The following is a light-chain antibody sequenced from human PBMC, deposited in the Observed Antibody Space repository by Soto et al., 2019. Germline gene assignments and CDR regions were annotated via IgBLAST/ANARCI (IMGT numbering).Light chain of an antibody. J-gene: IGKJ5*01. CDR3: QQYNNWPLT. CDR1: QSVSNN. Sequence: EIVMTQSPATLSVSPGERATLSGRASQSVSNNLAWYQQIHGQPPRLLIYGASTRDTGIPARFSGSGSGTEFTLALSRLQSEDFEVYYCQQYNNWPLTFGQGTRLEIK. V-gene: IGKV3-15*01. CDR2: GAS.